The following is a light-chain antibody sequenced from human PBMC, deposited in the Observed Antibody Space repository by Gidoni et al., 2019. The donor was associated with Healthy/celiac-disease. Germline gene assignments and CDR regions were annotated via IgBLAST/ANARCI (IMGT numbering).Light chain of an antibody. CDR3: QQRGNWPPFT. J-gene: IGKJ3*01. CDR1: QSISSY. V-gene: IGKV3-11*01. Sequence: EIVLTQSPAALSLSPGERATLPCRASQSISSYLAWYQQQPGQAPRLLIYDAANSATGIPARFSGSGSGTEFTLTISSIEPEDFAVYYCQQRGNWPPFTFGAGTKVDIK. CDR2: DAA.